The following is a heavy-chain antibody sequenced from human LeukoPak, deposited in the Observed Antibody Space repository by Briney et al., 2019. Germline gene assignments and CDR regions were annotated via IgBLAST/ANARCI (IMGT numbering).Heavy chain of an antibody. D-gene: IGHD6-13*01. CDR3: ARRAGAAAGTLYFDY. CDR2: IYYSGST. J-gene: IGHJ4*02. CDR1: VGSISSSSYY. V-gene: IGHV4-39*01. Sequence: PSETLSLTCTVSVGSISSSSYYWGWIRQPPGKGLEWIGSIYYSGSTYYNPSLKSRVTISVDTSKNQFSLKLSSVTAAGTAVYYCARRAGAAAGTLYFDYWGQGTLVTVSS.